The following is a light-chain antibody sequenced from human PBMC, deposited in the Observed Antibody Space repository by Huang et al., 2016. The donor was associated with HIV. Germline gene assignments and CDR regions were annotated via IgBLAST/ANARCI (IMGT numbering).Light chain of an antibody. CDR2: GAS. CDR1: QSVSSSY. V-gene: IGKV3-20*01. CDR3: QQYGTSRT. Sequence: EIVLTQSPGTLSLSPGERATLSCRASQSVSSSYLAWYQQKPGQAPRLLIYGASSRATGIPDRVSGSGSGTDVTLTISRLEPEDFAVYYCQQYGTSRTFGQGTKVEIK. J-gene: IGKJ1*01.